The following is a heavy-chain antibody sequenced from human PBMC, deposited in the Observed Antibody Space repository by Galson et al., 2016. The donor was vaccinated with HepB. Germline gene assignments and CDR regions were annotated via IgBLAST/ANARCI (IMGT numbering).Heavy chain of an antibody. V-gene: IGHV4-59*01. J-gene: IGHJ4*02. CDR1: GGSIRSYY. CDR3: ARGLSYSDFWTGYHYFDY. D-gene: IGHD3-3*01. Sequence: SETLSLTCTVSGGSIRSYYWTWIRQPPGKGLEWIGFMYYSGTTNYNPSLKSRVTISVDTSKNQFSLTLSSVTAADTAVYYCARGLSYSDFWTGYHYFDYWGQGTLVTVSS. CDR2: MYYSGTT.